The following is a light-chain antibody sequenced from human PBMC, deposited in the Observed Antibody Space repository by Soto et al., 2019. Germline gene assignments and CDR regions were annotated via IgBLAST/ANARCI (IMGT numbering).Light chain of an antibody. CDR3: QQYHKWPLA. CDR1: QSISSN. CDR2: GAS. Sequence: EEVMTQSPATLSVSPGERATLSCRASQSISSNLAWYQQKPGQAPRLLIYGASTRATGIPARFSGSGSGTDFTLTISSLDSEDFAVYYCQQYHKWPLAFGGGTKVEIK. V-gene: IGKV3-15*01. J-gene: IGKJ4*01.